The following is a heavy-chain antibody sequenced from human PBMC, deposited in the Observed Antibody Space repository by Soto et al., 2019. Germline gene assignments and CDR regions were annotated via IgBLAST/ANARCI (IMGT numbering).Heavy chain of an antibody. J-gene: IGHJ4*02. CDR1: GFTFSSYA. Sequence: GGSLRLSCAASGFTFSSYAMSWVRQAPGKGLEWVSAISGSGGSTYYADSVKGRFTISRDNSKNTLYLQMNSLRAEDTAVYYCAQRVNHSRSWYGPRAYYFGCWGQGTMVAVSS. CDR2: ISGSGGST. D-gene: IGHD6-13*01. CDR3: AQRVNHSRSWYGPRAYYFGC. V-gene: IGHV3-23*01.